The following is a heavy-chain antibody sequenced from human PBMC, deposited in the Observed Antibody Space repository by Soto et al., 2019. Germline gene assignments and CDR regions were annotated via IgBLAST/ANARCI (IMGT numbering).Heavy chain of an antibody. D-gene: IGHD1-26*01. CDR2: ISSSGSTI. Sequence: GGSLRLSCAASGFTFSSYEMNWVRQAPGKGLEWVSYISSSGSTIYYADSVKGRFTISRDNSKNTLYLQMNSLRAEDTAEYYCANRRSYDFDYWGQGTLVTVSS. CDR3: ANRRSYDFDY. J-gene: IGHJ4*02. V-gene: IGHV3-48*03. CDR1: GFTFSSYE.